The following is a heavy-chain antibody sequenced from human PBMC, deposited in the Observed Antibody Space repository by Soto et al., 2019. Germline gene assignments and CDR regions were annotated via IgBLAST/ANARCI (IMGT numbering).Heavy chain of an antibody. Sequence: LSLTCAVYGGSFSGYYWSWIRQPPGKGLEWIGEINHSGSTNYNPSLKSRVTISVDTSKNQFSLKLSSVTAADTAVYYCARGGGSAGTTSYFDYWGQGTLVTVSS. CDR3: ARGGGSAGTTSYFDY. CDR2: INHSGST. CDR1: GGSFSGYY. V-gene: IGHV4-34*01. J-gene: IGHJ4*02. D-gene: IGHD1-7*01.